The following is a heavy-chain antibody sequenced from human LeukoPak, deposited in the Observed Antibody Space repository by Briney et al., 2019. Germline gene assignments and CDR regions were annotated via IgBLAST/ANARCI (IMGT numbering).Heavy chain of an antibody. Sequence: PGGSLRLTCAASGFTFSSYWMHWVRQAPGKGLVWVSRISDDGSSTTNANSVKGRFTISRDNAKNTVYLQMNSLGVEDTAVYYCARDWGAIGCDYWGQGTLVTVSS. CDR2: ISDDGSST. D-gene: IGHD2-21*01. J-gene: IGHJ4*02. CDR3: ARDWGAIGCDY. CDR1: GFTFSSYW. V-gene: IGHV3-74*01.